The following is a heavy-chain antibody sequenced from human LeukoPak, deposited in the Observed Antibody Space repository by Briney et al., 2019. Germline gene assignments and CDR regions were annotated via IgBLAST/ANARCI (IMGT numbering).Heavy chain of an antibody. J-gene: IGHJ4*02. CDR1: GGSISSSIYY. D-gene: IGHD4-11*01. Sequence: PSETLSLTCTVSGGSISSSIYYWGWIRQPPGKGLEWIGSVYYNGDTYYTPSLKSRATTSIGTSRNQFSLKLSSVTAADMAIYYCARQKAYSDYVSDWGQGTLVAVSS. CDR3: ARQKAYSDYVSD. CDR2: VYYNGDT. V-gene: IGHV4-39*01.